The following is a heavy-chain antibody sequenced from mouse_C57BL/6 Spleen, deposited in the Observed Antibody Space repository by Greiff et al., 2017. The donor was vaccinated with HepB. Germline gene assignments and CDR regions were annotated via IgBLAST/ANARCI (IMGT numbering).Heavy chain of an antibody. D-gene: IGHD1-1*01. CDR3: ARDYYGSSYPYAMDY. CDR2: ISDGGSYT. J-gene: IGHJ4*01. CDR1: GFTFSSYA. Sequence: DVKLVESGGGLVKPGGSLKLSCAASGFTFSSYAMSWVRQTPEKRLEWVATISDGGSYTYYPDNVKGRFTISRDNAKNNLYLQMSHLKSEDTAMYYCARDYYGSSYPYAMDYWGQGTSVTVSS. V-gene: IGHV5-4*03.